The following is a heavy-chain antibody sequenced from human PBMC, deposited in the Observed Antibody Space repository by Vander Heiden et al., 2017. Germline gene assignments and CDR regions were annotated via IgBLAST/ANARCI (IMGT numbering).Heavy chain of an antibody. CDR1: GSTFSSSS. CDR3: ARVSSGWPY. Sequence: EVAPVESVRGLLPPGGSLRLSCAAVGSTFSSSSTNGVPQAPGKGLEWVSYMSSSSSTIYYADSVKGRFTISRDKAKNSLYLQMNSLRDEDTAVYYCARVSSGWPYWGQGTLVTVSS. J-gene: IGHJ4*02. V-gene: IGHV3-48*02. D-gene: IGHD6-19*01. CDR2: MSSSSSTI.